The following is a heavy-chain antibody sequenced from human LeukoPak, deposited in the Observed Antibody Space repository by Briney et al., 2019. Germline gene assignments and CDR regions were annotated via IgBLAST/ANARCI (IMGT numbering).Heavy chain of an antibody. CDR2: ISSSGTT. D-gene: IGHD3-3*01. J-gene: IGHJ4*02. V-gene: IGHV4-59*01. CDR3: ARSEDDFWSTYYFDY. CDR1: GGSISSYY. Sequence: KPSETLSLTCTVSGGSISSYYWSWIRQPPGKGLEWIGYISSSGTTKCNPSLKSRLTISVDTSKNQFSLKLSSVTAADTAVYYCARSEDDFWSTYYFDYWGQGTLVTVSS.